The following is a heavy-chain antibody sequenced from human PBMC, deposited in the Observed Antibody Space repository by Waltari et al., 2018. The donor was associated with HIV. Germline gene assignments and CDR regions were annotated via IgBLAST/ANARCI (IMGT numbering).Heavy chain of an antibody. CDR3: SRPSGPLHSYGMDV. D-gene: IGHD1-26*01. CDR2: ITREAYGGTA. Sequence: EVHLMESGGGLVKPGRSLRLACRGSGFTFVDYGLSWFRQAPGKGLGWVGFITREAYGGTAEYAASVTGRFTISREDSKSTAYMQINRLESEDTGVYFCSRPSGPLHSYGMDVWGQGTTVIVSS. CDR1: GFTFVDYG. V-gene: IGHV3-49*05. J-gene: IGHJ6*02.